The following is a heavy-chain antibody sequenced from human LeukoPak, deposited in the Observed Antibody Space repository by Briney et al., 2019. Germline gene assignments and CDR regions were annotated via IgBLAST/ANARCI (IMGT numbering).Heavy chain of an antibody. Sequence: GGSLRLSCAASGFTFSSYAMSWVRQAPGKGLEWVSIIYGADTTNYADSVKGRFTISRDNSKNTLYPQMNSLGAEDTALYYCASRPTSNKGPLDFWGQGTLVTVSS. CDR1: GFTFSSYA. V-gene: IGHV3-23*03. J-gene: IGHJ4*02. CDR2: IYGADTT. CDR3: ASRPTSNKGPLDF.